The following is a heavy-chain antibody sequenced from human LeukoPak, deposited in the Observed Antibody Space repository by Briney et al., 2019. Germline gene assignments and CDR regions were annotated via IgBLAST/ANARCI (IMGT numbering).Heavy chain of an antibody. CDR3: ARGSDSSGSKDY. CDR2: ISSSSSYI. Sequence: GGSLRLSCAASGFTFSSYSMNWVRQTPGKGLEWVSSISSSSSYIYYADSVKGRFTISRDNAKNSLYLQMNSLRAEDTAVYYCARGSDSSGSKDYWGQGTLVTVSS. CDR1: GFTFSSYS. J-gene: IGHJ4*02. V-gene: IGHV3-21*01. D-gene: IGHD3-22*01.